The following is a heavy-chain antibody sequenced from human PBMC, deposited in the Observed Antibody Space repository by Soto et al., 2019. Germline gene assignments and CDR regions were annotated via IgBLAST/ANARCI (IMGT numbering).Heavy chain of an antibody. V-gene: IGHV3-23*01. CDR2: ISGSGGST. CDR1: GFTFSSYA. Sequence: GSLRLSCAASGFTFSSYAMSWVRQAPGKGLEWVSAISGSGGSTYYADSVKGRFTISRDNSKNTLYLQMNSLRAEDTAVYYCAKDLPGYSSSWFEYNWFDPWGQGTLVTVSS. J-gene: IGHJ5*02. CDR3: AKDLPGYSSSWFEYNWFDP. D-gene: IGHD6-13*01.